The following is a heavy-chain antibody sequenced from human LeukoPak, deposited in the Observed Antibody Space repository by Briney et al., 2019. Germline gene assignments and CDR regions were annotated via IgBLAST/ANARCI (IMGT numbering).Heavy chain of an antibody. D-gene: IGHD2-21*01. Sequence: GRSLRLSCAASGFTFSSYSMNWVRQAPGKGLEWVSSISSNSSYIYYADSVKGRITISRENAKNSLYLQMNSLRAEDAAVYYCARDESDGYFYYMDVWGKGTTVTVPS. J-gene: IGHJ6*03. CDR1: GFTFSSYS. V-gene: IGHV3-21*01. CDR3: ARDESDGYFYYMDV. CDR2: ISSNSSYI.